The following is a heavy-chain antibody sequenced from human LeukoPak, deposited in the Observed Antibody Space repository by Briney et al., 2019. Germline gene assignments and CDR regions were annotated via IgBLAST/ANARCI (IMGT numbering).Heavy chain of an antibody. J-gene: IGHJ5*02. CDR1: GFTFSSYA. D-gene: IGHD6-19*01. V-gene: IGHV3-64*01. Sequence: PGGSLRLSXAASGFTFSSYAMHWVRQAPGKGLEYVSAISSNGGSTYYANSVKGRFTISRDNSKNTLYLQMGSLRAEDMAVYYCARGAGNWFDPWGQGTLVTVSS. CDR3: ARGAGNWFDP. CDR2: ISSNGGST.